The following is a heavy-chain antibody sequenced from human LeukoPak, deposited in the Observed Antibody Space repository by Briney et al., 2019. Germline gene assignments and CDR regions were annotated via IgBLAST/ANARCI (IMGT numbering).Heavy chain of an antibody. V-gene: IGHV3-23*01. CDR2: ISGSGGST. J-gene: IGHJ4*02. CDR3: AKGVIDYDILTGYYPAYYFDY. Sequence: GGSLRLSCAASGFTFSSYAMSCVRQAPGKGREGVSAISGSGGSTYYADSVKGRLTISRDNSKNTLYLQMNSLRAEDTAVYYCAKGVIDYDILTGYYPAYYFDYWGQGTLVTVSS. D-gene: IGHD3-9*01. CDR1: GFTFSSYA.